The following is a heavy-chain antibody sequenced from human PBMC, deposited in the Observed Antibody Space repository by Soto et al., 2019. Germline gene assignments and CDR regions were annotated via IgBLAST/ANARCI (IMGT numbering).Heavy chain of an antibody. J-gene: IGHJ4*02. Sequence: EVQLLESGGGLVLPGASLRLSCAASGFTFSSYAMSWVRQAPGKGLEWVSVISGSDDSTYYADSVKGRFTISRDNSKNTLYLQMNSLRAEDTAVYYCAKRSSSSTFDYWGQGTLVTVSS. CDR1: GFTFSSYA. D-gene: IGHD6-6*01. CDR3: AKRSSSSTFDY. CDR2: ISGSDDST. V-gene: IGHV3-23*01.